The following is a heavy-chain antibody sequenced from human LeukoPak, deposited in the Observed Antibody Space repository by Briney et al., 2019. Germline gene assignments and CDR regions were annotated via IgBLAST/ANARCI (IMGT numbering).Heavy chain of an antibody. V-gene: IGHV3-7*01. Sequence: GGSLRLSCAASGFTFSSYAMSWVRQAPGKGLEWVANRKTDGSQIYYVDSVKGRFTISRDNAKNSLYLQMNSLRAEDTAVYYCARDLNWETYWGQGTLVSVSS. D-gene: IGHD7-27*01. CDR2: RKTDGSQI. J-gene: IGHJ4*02. CDR3: ARDLNWETY. CDR1: GFTFSSYA.